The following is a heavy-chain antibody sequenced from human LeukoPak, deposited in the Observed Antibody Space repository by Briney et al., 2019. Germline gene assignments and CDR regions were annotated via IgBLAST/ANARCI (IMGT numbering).Heavy chain of an antibody. J-gene: IGHJ4*02. CDR3: ARDPSSWYFDY. Sequence: GSLRLSCAASGFTFSTYAMHWVRQAPGKGLEWVAVISYDGSHKYYADSVKGRFTISRDNSKNTLYLQMNSLRAEDTAVYYCARDPSSWYFDYWGQGTLVTVSS. D-gene: IGHD6-13*01. CDR2: ISYDGSHK. V-gene: IGHV3-30-3*01. CDR1: GFTFSTYA.